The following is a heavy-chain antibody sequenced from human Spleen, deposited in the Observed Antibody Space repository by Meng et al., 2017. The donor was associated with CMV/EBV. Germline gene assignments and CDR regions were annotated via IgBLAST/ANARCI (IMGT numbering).Heavy chain of an antibody. CDR3: ARRGGP. D-gene: IGHD3-10*01. CDR2: LYWNDEK. J-gene: IGHJ5*01. Sequence: SGPTLVKPTQTLTLTCTFSGFSLNTFTVGVGWLRQPPGKALEWLALLYWNDEKHYNPSLKNRLSIAGDTSKNHLVFILTNVDPVDTATYFCARRGGPWGQGTLVTVSS. V-gene: IGHV2-5*01. CDR1: GFSLNTFTVG.